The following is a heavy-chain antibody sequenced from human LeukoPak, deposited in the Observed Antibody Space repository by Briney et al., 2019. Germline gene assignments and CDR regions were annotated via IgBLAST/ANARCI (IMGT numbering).Heavy chain of an antibody. Sequence: SETLSLTCTVSGGSISSYYWSWIRQPPGKGLEWIGYIYYSGSTNYNPSLKSRVTISVDTSKNQFSLKLSSVTAADTAVYYCARGLAARTYYYGMDVWGQGTTVTVSS. J-gene: IGHJ6*02. V-gene: IGHV4-59*12. CDR2: IYYSGST. D-gene: IGHD6-6*01. CDR1: GGSISSYY. CDR3: ARGLAARTYYYGMDV.